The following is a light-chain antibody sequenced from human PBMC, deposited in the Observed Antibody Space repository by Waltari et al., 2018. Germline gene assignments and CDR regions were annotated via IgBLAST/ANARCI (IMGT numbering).Light chain of an antibody. CDR3: QVWDSRTDHWV. CDR2: DDT. V-gene: IGLV3-21*04. J-gene: IGLJ3*02. Sequence: SYVLTQPPSVSVAPGETARIMCGGNNIGGKSVHWYQQKPGQAPVLVIYDDTDRPSGSPERISGANSGNTAALTISRVEVGDEADFYCQVWDSRTDHWVFGGGTRLTVL. CDR1: NIGGKS.